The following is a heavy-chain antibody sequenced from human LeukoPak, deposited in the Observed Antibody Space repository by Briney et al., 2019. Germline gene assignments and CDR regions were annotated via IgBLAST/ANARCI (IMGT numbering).Heavy chain of an antibody. CDR1: GFTFSSYA. V-gene: IGHV3-23*01. D-gene: IGHD3-10*01. CDR2: ISGRGIGT. Sequence: GGSLRLSCAASGFTFSSYAMSWVRQAPGKGLEWVSGISGRGIGTYYADSVRGRFTISRDNSKNTLYLQMNSLRAEDTAVYYCAKDRGRASWDFDYWGQGTLVSVSS. CDR3: AKDRGRASWDFDY. J-gene: IGHJ4*02.